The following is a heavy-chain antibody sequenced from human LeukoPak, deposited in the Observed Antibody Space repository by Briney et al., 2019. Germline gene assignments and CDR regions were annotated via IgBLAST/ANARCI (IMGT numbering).Heavy chain of an antibody. J-gene: IGHJ4*02. CDR1: GFTFSSYS. V-gene: IGHV3-21*01. CDR3: ARDLFGVAGVDY. CDR2: ISSSSSYV. Sequence: PGGSLRLSCAASGFTFSSYSMNWVRQAPGKGLEWVSSISSSSSYVYYADSVKGRVTIFRDNAKNSLYLQMNSLRAEDTAVYYCARDLFGVAGVDYWGQGTLVTVSS. D-gene: IGHD3-3*01.